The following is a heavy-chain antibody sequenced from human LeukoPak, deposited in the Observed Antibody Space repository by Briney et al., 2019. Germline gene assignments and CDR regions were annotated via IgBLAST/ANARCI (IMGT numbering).Heavy chain of an antibody. J-gene: IGHJ4*02. V-gene: IGHV4-38-2*01. CDR3: ARSVGY. CDR2: IYHSGST. CDR1: GYSISSGYY. Sequence: KASETLSLTCAASGYSISSGYYWGWNRQPPGKGLEWIGSIYHSGSTYYNPSLKSRVTISVDTSKNQFSPKLSSVTAADTAVYYCARSVGYWGQGTLVTVSS. D-gene: IGHD1-26*01.